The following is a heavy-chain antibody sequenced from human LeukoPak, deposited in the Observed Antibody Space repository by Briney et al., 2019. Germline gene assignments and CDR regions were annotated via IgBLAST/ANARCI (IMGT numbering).Heavy chain of an antibody. CDR1: GGTFSSYA. CDR3: ARGPETYYYDSSGYYGHYYYYCMDV. V-gene: IGHV1-69*05. D-gene: IGHD3-22*01. CDR2: IIPIFGTA. J-gene: IGHJ6*03. Sequence: SVKVSCKASGGTFSSYAISWVRQAPGQGLEWMGRIIPIFGTANYAQKFQGRVTITTDESTSTAYMELSSLRSEDTAVYYCARGPETYYYDSSGYYGHYYYYCMDVWGKETTVTVSS.